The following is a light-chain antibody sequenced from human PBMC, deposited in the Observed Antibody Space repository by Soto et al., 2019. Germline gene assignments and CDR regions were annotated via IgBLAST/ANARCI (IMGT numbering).Light chain of an antibody. Sequence: ETELTQSPATLSLSPGERATLSCRASQSVSTNLAWYQQTPGQAPRLLISGASTRATGIPARFSGSGSGTEFTLTISSLQSEDFAIYYCQQYNNWPPITFGQGTRLDMK. V-gene: IGKV3-15*01. J-gene: IGKJ5*01. CDR3: QQYNNWPPIT. CDR1: QSVSTN. CDR2: GAS.